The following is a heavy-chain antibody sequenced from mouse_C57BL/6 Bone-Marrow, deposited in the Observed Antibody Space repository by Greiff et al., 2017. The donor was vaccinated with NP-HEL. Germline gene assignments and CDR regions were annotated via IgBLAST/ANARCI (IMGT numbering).Heavy chain of an antibody. D-gene: IGHD2-3*01. V-gene: IGHV1-82*01. CDR1: GYAFSSSW. CDR3: ARDVYYAGLYWYFDV. CDR2: IYPGDGDT. J-gene: IGHJ1*03. Sequence: VQLQQSGPELVKPGASVKISCKASGYAFSSSWMNWVKQRPGKGLEWIGRIYPGDGDTNYNGKFKGKATLTADKSSSTAYMQLSSLSSEDSAVYFCARDVYYAGLYWYFDVWGTGTTVTVSS.